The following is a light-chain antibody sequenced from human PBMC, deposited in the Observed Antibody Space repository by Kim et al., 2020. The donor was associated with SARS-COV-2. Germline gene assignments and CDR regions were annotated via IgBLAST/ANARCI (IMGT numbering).Light chain of an antibody. CDR1: QSVSRTY. CDR3: QQYDTSPRT. CDR2: GIS. V-gene: IGKV3-20*01. J-gene: IGKJ1*01. Sequence: SPGERATLSCRAIQSVSRTYLAWYQHKPGQGPRLLIYGISTRATGIPDRFSGSGSGTDFTLTISRLEPEDFAVYYCQQYDTSPRTFGQGTKVDIK.